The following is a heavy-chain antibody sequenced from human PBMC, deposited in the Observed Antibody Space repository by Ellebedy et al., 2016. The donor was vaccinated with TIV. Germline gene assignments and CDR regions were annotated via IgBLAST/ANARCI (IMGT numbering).Heavy chain of an antibody. Sequence: GESLKISXAASGFSFSSYWMSWVRQAPGKGPEWAANIKQDGGEKYYADSVKGRFTISRDNAKNSLYLQMNSLRVEDTAVYYYARGGSGHPDTFDPWGQGTLVTVSS. V-gene: IGHV3-7*04. J-gene: IGHJ5*02. D-gene: IGHD6-19*01. CDR2: IKQDGGEK. CDR1: GFSFSSYW. CDR3: ARGGSGHPDTFDP.